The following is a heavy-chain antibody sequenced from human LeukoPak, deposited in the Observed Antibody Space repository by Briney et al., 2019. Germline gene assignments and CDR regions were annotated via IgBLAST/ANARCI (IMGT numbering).Heavy chain of an antibody. CDR3: ARDQDRGYDFSFDY. Sequence: ASVKVSCKASGNIFTTYALNWVRQAPGQGLEWMGWINTNTGDPTYAQGFTGRFVFSLDTSVNTAYLQISSLKAEDTAVYYGARDQDRGYDFSFDYWGQGSLVTVSS. V-gene: IGHV7-4-1*02. J-gene: IGHJ4*02. D-gene: IGHD5-12*01. CDR2: INTNTGDP. CDR1: GNIFTTYA.